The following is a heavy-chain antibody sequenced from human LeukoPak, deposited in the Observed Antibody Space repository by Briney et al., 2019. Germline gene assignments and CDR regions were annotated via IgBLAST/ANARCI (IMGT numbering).Heavy chain of an antibody. J-gene: IGHJ4*02. D-gene: IGHD3-22*01. CDR2: VYYTGSM. V-gene: IGHV4-39*01. CDR1: GGSISSGPYY. CDR3: ARLPGSGYFDY. Sequence: PETLSLTCAVSGGSISSGPYYWGWIRQPPGKGLEWVATVYYTGSMYYNPSLKGRVTVSVDTSKNQFSLKLSSVTAADTAVYYCARLPGSGYFDYWGQGILVTVSS.